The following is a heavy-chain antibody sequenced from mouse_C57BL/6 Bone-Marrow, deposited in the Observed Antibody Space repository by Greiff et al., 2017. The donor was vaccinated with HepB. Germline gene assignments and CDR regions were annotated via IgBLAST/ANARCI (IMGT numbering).Heavy chain of an antibody. CDR3: ARHGSSTDYYAMDY. CDR2: IWSDGST. V-gene: IGHV2-6-1*01. CDR1: GFSLTSYG. J-gene: IGHJ4*01. D-gene: IGHD1-1*01. Sequence: VKVVESGPGLVAPSHSLSITCTVSGFSLTSYGVHWVRQPPGKGLEWLVVIWSDGSTTYNSALKSRLSISKDNSKSQVFLKMNSLQTDDTAMYYCARHGSSTDYYAMDYWGQGTSVTVSS.